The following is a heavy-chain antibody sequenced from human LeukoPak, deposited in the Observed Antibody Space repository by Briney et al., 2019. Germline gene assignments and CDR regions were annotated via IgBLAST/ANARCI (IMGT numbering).Heavy chain of an antibody. CDR1: GGTFISYA. CDR3: AGNLGVLYYDFWSGYYDY. Sequence: SVKVSCKTSGGTFISYAISWVRQAPGQGLEWMGGIIPIFGTANYAQKFQGRVTITADESTSTAYMELSSLRSEDTAVYYCAGNLGVLYYDFWSGYYDYWGQGTLVTVSS. CDR2: IIPIFGTA. V-gene: IGHV1-69*13. D-gene: IGHD3-3*01. J-gene: IGHJ4*02.